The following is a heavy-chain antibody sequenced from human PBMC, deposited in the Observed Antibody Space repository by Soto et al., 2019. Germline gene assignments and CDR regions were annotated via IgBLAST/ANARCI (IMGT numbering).Heavy chain of an antibody. CDR2: IYHSGST. D-gene: IGHD2-21*01. CDR3: ARDGAGAYGLGWFDP. Sequence: QVQLQESGPRLVKPSQTLSLTCTVSGDSISRGGYYWNWLRQHPRKGLEWIGYIYHSGSTIYNPSLKIRVTISVDTSKNRLSLELSNVTAADTAIYYCARDGAGAYGLGWFDPWGQGILVTVSS. CDR1: GDSISRGGYY. J-gene: IGHJ5*02. V-gene: IGHV4-31*03.